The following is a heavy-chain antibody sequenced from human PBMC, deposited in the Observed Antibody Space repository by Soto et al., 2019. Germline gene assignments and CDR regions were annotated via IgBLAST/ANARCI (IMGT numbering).Heavy chain of an antibody. J-gene: IGHJ5*02. D-gene: IGHD5-18*01. CDR2: ISYDGSNK. Sequence: QVQLVESGGGVVQPGRSLRLSCAASGFTFSSYGMHWVRQAPGKGLEWVAVISYDGSNKYYADSVKGRFTISRDNSKNTLYLQMNSLRAEDTAVYYCAKDTGIQLWLPYGFDPWGQGTLVTVSS. CDR3: AKDTGIQLWLPYGFDP. V-gene: IGHV3-30*18. CDR1: GFTFSSYG.